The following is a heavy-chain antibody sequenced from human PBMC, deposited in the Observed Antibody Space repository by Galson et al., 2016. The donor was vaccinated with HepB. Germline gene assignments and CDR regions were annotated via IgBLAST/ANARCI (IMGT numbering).Heavy chain of an antibody. V-gene: IGHV3-53*01. CDR1: GFTVRSNY. Sequence: SLRLSCAASGFTVRSNYMSWVRQAPGKGLECVSVIYSTGKTYSADSVRGRFTISSDNSKDTVYLQMNSLTAEDTAVYYCARGFRFGVLTGYYFDYWGQGTLVTVSS. D-gene: IGHD3-3*01. J-gene: IGHJ4*02. CDR3: ARGFRFGVLTGYYFDY. CDR2: IYSTGKT.